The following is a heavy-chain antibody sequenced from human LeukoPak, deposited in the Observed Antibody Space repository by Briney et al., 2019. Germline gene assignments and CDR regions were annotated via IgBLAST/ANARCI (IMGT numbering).Heavy chain of an antibody. CDR2: ISYDGSNK. CDR3: ARDSEVGATTDYYYMDV. V-gene: IGHV3-30-3*01. D-gene: IGHD1-26*01. J-gene: IGHJ6*03. CDR1: GFTFSSYA. Sequence: GGSLRLSCAASGFTFSSYAMHWVRQAPGKGLEWVAVISYDGSNKYYADSVKGRFTISRDNSKNTLYLQMNSLRAEDTAVYYCARDSEVGATTDYYYMDVWGKGTTVTVSS.